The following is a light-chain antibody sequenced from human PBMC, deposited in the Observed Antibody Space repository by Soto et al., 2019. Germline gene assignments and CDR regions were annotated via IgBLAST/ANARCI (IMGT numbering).Light chain of an antibody. CDR3: QQYYGTPPA. Sequence: DIVMTQSPDSLAVSLGERATINCKSSQSVLYRSKNKNDLAWYQQKPGQPPRLLIYWASTRESGVPDRFSGSGSGTDFTLTISSLQAEDVAVYYCQQYYGTPPAFGQGTKVEIK. V-gene: IGKV4-1*01. CDR1: QSVLYRSKNKND. J-gene: IGKJ1*01. CDR2: WAS.